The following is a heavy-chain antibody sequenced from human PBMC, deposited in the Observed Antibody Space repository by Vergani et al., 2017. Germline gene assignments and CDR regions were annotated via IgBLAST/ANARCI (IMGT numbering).Heavy chain of an antibody. D-gene: IGHD5-12*01. Sequence: EVQLVQSGAEVKKPGESLKISCKGSGYSFTSYWIGWVRQMPGKGLEWMGIIYPGDSDTRYSPSFQGQVTISADKSISTAYLQWSSLKASDTAMYYCARLPRRRTTRVATGYYGMDVWGQGTTVTVSS. CDR3: ARLPRRRTTRVATGYYGMDV. V-gene: IGHV5-51*01. CDR2: IYPGDSDT. J-gene: IGHJ6*02. CDR1: GYSFTSYW.